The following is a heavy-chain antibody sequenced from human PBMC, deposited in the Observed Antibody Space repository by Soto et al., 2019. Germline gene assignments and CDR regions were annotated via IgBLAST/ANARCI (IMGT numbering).Heavy chain of an antibody. J-gene: IGHJ6*02. Sequence: SETLSLTCTVSGGSISSYYWSWIRQPAGKGLEWIGRIYTSGSTNYNPSLKSRVTMSVDTSKNQFSLKLSPVTAADTAVYYCARDGIAAGGYYYYGMDVWGQGTTVTVSS. V-gene: IGHV4-4*07. CDR1: GGSISSYY. CDR3: ARDGIAAGGYYYYGMDV. CDR2: IYTSGST. D-gene: IGHD6-13*01.